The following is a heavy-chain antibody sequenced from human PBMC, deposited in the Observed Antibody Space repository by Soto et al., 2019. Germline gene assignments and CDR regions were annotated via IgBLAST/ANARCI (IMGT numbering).Heavy chain of an antibody. CDR1: GYTFTSYA. CDR2: INAGNGNT. V-gene: IGHV1-3*01. Sequence: AXVKVSCTASGYTFTSYAMHWVRQAPGQRLEWMGWINAGNGNTKYSQKFQGRVTITRDTSASTAYMELSSLRSEDTAVYYCARVGYSLDYYYYYMDVWGKGTTVTVSS. J-gene: IGHJ6*03. D-gene: IGHD5-18*01. CDR3: ARVGYSLDYYYYYMDV.